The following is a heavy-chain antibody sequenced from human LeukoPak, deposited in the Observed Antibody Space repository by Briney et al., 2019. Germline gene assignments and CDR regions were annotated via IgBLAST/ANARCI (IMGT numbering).Heavy chain of an antibody. D-gene: IGHD4-17*01. Sequence: ASVTVSCKASGYSFTAYYIHWVRQAPGQGLEWMGWISPESGSTNYAQKFQGRVTMTKDTSISTAYMELSRLKSDDTGVYCCARTDYGDCFDFWGQGTLVTVSS. CDR2: ISPESGST. V-gene: IGHV1-2*02. J-gene: IGHJ4*02. CDR3: ARTDYGDCFDF. CDR1: GYSFTAYY.